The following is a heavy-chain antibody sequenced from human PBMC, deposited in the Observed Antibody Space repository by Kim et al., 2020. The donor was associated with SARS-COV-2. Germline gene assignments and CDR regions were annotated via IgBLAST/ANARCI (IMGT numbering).Heavy chain of an antibody. D-gene: IGHD3-9*01. CDR1: GYTFTSYD. CDR3: ARSKREGIYDILTGYAFYYGMDV. J-gene: IGHJ6*02. CDR2: MNPNSGNT. V-gene: IGHV1-8*01. Sequence: ASVKVSCKASGYTFTSYDINWVRQATGQGLEWMGWMNPNSGNTGYAQKFQGRVTMTRNTSISTAYMELSSLRSEDTAVYYCARSKREGIYDILTGYAFYYGMDVWGQGTTVTVSS.